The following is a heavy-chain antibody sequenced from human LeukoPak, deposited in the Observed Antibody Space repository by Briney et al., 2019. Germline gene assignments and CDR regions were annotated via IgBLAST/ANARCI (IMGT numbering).Heavy chain of an antibody. CDR3: ARDRSGWNAFDI. D-gene: IGHD6-19*01. CDR2: IKQDGSEK. V-gene: IGHV3-7*01. Sequence: GGSLRLSCAASGFTFTTYWMAWVRQAPGKGLEWVANIKQDGSEKYYVDSVKGRFTISRDNAENSLYLQMNSLRAEDTAVYYCARDRSGWNAFDIWGQGTMVTVSS. J-gene: IGHJ3*02. CDR1: GFTFTTYW.